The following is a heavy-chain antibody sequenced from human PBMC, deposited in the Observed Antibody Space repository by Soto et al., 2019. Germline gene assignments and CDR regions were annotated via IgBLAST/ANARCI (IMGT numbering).Heavy chain of an antibody. V-gene: IGHV4-4*02. CDR2: IYHSGST. J-gene: IGHJ6*02. CDR1: GGSISSSNL. D-gene: IGHD6-13*01. CDR3: AREKGGSSWYYYGMDV. Sequence: SETLSLTCAVSGGSISSSNLWSWVRQPPGKGLEWIGEIYHSGSTNYNPSLKSRVTISVDKSKNQFSLKLSSVTAADTAVYYCAREKGGSSWYYYGMDVWGQGTTVTVSS.